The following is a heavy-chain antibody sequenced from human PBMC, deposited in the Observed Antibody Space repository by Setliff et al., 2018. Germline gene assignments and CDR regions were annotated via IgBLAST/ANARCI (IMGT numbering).Heavy chain of an antibody. D-gene: IGHD3-10*01. Sequence: PSETLSLTCTVSDDSFTSSRYYWGWIRQAPGSGLEWIGSPPYSGTPYYNASVESRVAISIDTSRNQFSLELSSVTAADTAVYCCAGYQGSGSNYKMVNWFDPWGQKSLVAISS. V-gene: IGHV4-39*01. CDR2: PPYSGTP. CDR1: DDSFTSSRYY. J-gene: IGHJ5*02. CDR3: AGYQGSGSNYKMVNWFDP.